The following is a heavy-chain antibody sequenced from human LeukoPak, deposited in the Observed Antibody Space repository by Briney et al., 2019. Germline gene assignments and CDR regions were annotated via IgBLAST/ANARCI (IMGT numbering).Heavy chain of an antibody. J-gene: IGHJ6*02. V-gene: IGHV4-34*01. Sequence: SSETLSLTCAVYGGSFSGYYWSWIRQPPGKGLEWIGEINHSGSTNYNPSLKSRVTTSVDTSKNQFSLKPSSVTAADTAVYYCARRITIFGVVIQYYYYGLDVWGQGTTVTVSS. D-gene: IGHD3-3*01. CDR1: GGSFSGYY. CDR2: INHSGST. CDR3: ARRITIFGVVIQYYYYGLDV.